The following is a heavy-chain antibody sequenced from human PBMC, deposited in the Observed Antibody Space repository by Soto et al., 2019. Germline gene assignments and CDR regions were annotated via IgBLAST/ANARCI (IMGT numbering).Heavy chain of an antibody. J-gene: IGHJ4*02. CDR3: ERALRELGPNDY. Sequence: PSETLSLTSTVSGGSISSYYWSWIRQPPGKGLEWIGYIYYSGSTNYNPSLKSRVTISVDTSKNQFSLKLSSVTAADTAVYYCERALRELGPNDYWGQGTLVTLSS. CDR2: IYYSGST. V-gene: IGHV4-59*01. CDR1: GGSISSYY. D-gene: IGHD1-26*01.